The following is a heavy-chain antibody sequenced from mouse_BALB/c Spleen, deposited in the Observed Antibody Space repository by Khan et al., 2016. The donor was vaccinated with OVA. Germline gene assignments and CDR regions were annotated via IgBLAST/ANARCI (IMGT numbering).Heavy chain of an antibody. CDR1: GYTFTNYR. J-gene: IGHJ1*01. CDR2: INTHTGEP. D-gene: IGHD1-3*01. V-gene: IGHV9-1*02. Sequence: QVQLKQSGHELKKPGETVKISCKAAGYTFTNYRMNWMKQAPEKGLKWMGWINTHTGEPTYGDDFKGRFAFSLETSATTAYLQINNLKNEDMAAYFCARETSYWYFDAWGAGTTVTVSS. CDR3: ARETSYWYFDA.